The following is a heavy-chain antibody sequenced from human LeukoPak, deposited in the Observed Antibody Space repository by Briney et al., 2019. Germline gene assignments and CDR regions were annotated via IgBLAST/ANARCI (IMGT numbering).Heavy chain of an antibody. CDR3: AKVFYSSGWYGAKYDY. V-gene: IGHV3-23*01. Sequence: GGSLRLSCAASGFTFSSYAMSWVRQAPGKGLEWVSAISGSGGSTYYADSVKGRFTISRDNSKNTLYLQMNSLRAEDTAVYYCAKVFYSSGWYGAKYDYWGQGTLVTVSS. J-gene: IGHJ4*02. CDR1: GFTFSSYA. D-gene: IGHD6-19*01. CDR2: ISGSGGST.